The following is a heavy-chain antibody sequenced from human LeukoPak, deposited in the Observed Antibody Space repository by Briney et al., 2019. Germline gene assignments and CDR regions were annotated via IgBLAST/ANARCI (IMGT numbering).Heavy chain of an antibody. CDR1: GFTFSSYA. D-gene: IGHD3-9*01. CDR2: INSDGSST. Sequence: PGGSLRLSCAASGFTFSSYAMHWVRQAPGKGLVWVSRINSDGSSTSYADSVKGRFTISRDNAKNTLYLQMNGLRAEDTAVYYCARDKYYDILTGYYYGMDVWGKGTTVTVSS. CDR3: ARDKYYDILTGYYYGMDV. V-gene: IGHV3-74*01. J-gene: IGHJ6*04.